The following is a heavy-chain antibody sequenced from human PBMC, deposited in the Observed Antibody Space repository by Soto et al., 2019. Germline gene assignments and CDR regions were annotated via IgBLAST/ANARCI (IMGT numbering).Heavy chain of an antibody. D-gene: IGHD3-3*01. CDR3: ARVHDFWSGSPIDP. Sequence: KASETLSLTCTVSGGSISSGGYYWSWIRQHPGKGLEWIGYIYYSGSTYYNPSLKSRVTISVDTSKNQFSLKLSSVTAADTAVYYCARVHDFWSGSPIDPWGQGTLVTVSS. CDR2: IYYSGST. CDR1: GGSISSGGYY. J-gene: IGHJ5*02. V-gene: IGHV4-31*03.